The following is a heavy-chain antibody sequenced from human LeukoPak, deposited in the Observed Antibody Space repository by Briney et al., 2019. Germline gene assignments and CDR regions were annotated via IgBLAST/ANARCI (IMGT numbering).Heavy chain of an antibody. V-gene: IGHV1-8*01. J-gene: IGHJ5*02. CDR3: VRDGGVPFDP. Sequence: ASVKVSCKASGYTFTRYDIKWVRQATGQGLEWMGWMNPNSGNTAYAQKFQGRVTMTRNTSINTAYMELRSLRSDDTAVYYCVRDGGVPFDPWGQGTLVTVSS. CDR1: GYTFTRYD. D-gene: IGHD3-16*01. CDR2: MNPNSGNT.